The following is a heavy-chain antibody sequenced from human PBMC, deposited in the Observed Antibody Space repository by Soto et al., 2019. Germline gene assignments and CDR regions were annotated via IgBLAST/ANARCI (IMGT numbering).Heavy chain of an antibody. CDR2: ISFGGSTE. V-gene: IGHV3-30-3*01. CDR3: ARSRHGAGSYTHFYYGLDV. J-gene: IGHJ6*02. CDR1: GFTFISYA. D-gene: IGHD3-10*01. Sequence: QVQLVESGGGVVQPGRSLRLSCAASGFTFISYAMHWVRQAPGKGLEWVAVISFGGSTEYYADSVKGRFTISRDNSKNTVYRQMNGLRSEDTAVYYCARSRHGAGSYTHFYYGLDVWGQGATVTVSS.